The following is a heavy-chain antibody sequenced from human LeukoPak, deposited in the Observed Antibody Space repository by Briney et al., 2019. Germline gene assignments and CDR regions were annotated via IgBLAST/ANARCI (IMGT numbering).Heavy chain of an antibody. J-gene: IGHJ4*02. Sequence: PGGSLRLSCAASGFIFSNYAMSWLRQAPGKGLEWVSTISDNGDGTYYADSVRGRFTISRDNSKNTLFLQMNSLRAEDTAIYSCAEGGVTTTGDFDYWGQGTLVTVSS. V-gene: IGHV3-23*01. CDR3: AEGGVTTTGDFDY. CDR2: ISDNGDGT. D-gene: IGHD4-11*01. CDR1: GFIFSNYA.